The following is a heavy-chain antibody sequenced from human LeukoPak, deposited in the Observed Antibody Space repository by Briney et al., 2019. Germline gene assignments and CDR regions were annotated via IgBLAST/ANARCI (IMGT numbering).Heavy chain of an antibody. CDR3: AREARSGSYFYDAFDI. J-gene: IGHJ3*02. CDR1: GFTFSSYS. CDR2: ISSSSSYI. D-gene: IGHD1-26*01. Sequence: GGSLRLSCAASGFTFSSYSMDWVRQAPGKGLEWVSSISSSSSYIYYADSVKGRFTISRDNAKNSLYLQMNSLRAEDTAVYYCAREARSGSYFYDAFDIWGQGTMVTVSS. V-gene: IGHV3-21*01.